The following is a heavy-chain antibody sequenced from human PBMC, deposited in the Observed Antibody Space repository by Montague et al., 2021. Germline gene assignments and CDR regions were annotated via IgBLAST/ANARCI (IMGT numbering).Heavy chain of an antibody. CDR2: IGDSSRNT. Sequence: SLRLSCAASGFTFGSSAMSWVRQAPGKGLEWVSSIGDSSRNTYYVDSVKGRFTVSRDNSKNTLYLQMNSLSPEDMAVYYCAKRMGRYKQLYYFDYWGQGALVTVSS. V-gene: IGHV3-23*01. CDR1: GFTFGSSA. CDR3: AKRMGRYKQLYYFDY. D-gene: IGHD5-24*01. J-gene: IGHJ4*02.